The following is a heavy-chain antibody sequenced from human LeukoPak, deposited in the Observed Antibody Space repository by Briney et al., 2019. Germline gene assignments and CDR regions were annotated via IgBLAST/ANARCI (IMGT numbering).Heavy chain of an antibody. J-gene: IGHJ4*02. CDR3: AKGGYCSGTSCYSLYFADY. CDR1: GFTLSIYA. Sequence: GGSLRLSCAASGFTLSIYAMSWVRQAPGKGLEWVSAITGDGSSTYYADSVKGRFIISRDNSKKTVYLQVNSLRAEDTAIYYCAKGGYCSGTSCYSLYFADYWGQGTLVTVSS. V-gene: IGHV3-23*01. CDR2: ITGDGSST. D-gene: IGHD2-2*01.